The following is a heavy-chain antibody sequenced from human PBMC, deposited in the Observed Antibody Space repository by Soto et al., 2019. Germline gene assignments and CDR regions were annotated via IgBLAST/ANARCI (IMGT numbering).Heavy chain of an antibody. CDR3: ARAGFRSGYYYYYGMDV. D-gene: IGHD3-3*01. Sequence: ETLRLSSTGSEFSLSSNVTHRVPRATGIFLEWVSAIGTAGVTFYLGSVKGRFTISRENAKSSLYLQMNSLRAGDTAVYYCARAGFRSGYYYYYGMDVCGQGTTGTVSS. CDR1: EFSLSSNV. CDR2: IGTAGVT. V-gene: IGHV3-13*01. J-gene: IGHJ6*02.